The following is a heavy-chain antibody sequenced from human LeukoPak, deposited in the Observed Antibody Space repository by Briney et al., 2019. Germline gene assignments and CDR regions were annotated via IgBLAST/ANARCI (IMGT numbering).Heavy chain of an antibody. V-gene: IGHV5-51*01. CDR3: ARLVPEMATIAAYYFDY. CDR1: GYSFTSYW. J-gene: IGHJ4*02. CDR2: IYPGDSDT. D-gene: IGHD5-24*01. Sequence: GESLKISCKGSGYSFTSYWIGWVRQMPGKGLEWMEIIYPGDSDTRYSPSFQGPVTISADKSISTAYLQWSSLKASDTAMYYCARLVPEMATIAAYYFDYWGQGTLVTVSS.